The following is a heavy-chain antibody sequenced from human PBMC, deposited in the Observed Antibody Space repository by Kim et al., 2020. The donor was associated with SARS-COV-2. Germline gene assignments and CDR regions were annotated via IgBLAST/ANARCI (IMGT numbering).Heavy chain of an antibody. D-gene: IGHD2-15*01. CDR1: GFTFSSYG. CDR3: AKDRRGYCSGGSCYSTFYYYYGMDV. CDR2: ISYDGSNK. J-gene: IGHJ6*02. V-gene: IGHV3-30*18. Sequence: RGSLRLSCAASGFTFSSYGMHWVRQAPGKGLEWVAVISYDGSNKYYADSVKGRFTISRDNSKNTLYLQMNSLRAEDTAVYYCAKDRRGYCSGGSCYSTFYYYYGMDVWGQGTTVTVSS.